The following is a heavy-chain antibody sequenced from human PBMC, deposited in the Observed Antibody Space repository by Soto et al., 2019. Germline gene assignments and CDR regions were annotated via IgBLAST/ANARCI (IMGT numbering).Heavy chain of an antibody. CDR3: ARDRRTTVLSRSWYFDL. D-gene: IGHD4-17*01. CDR2: AYSGGGT. Sequence: EVQLVESGGGLVQPGGSLRLYCAASGFSVTSNSINWVRQAPGKGLEWVSLAYSGGGTYYADSVKGRFTISRHDSKNTVFLQMNSLRPEDTAVYYCARDRRTTVLSRSWYFDLWGRGTLVTVSS. J-gene: IGHJ2*01. CDR1: GFSVTSNS. V-gene: IGHV3-53*04.